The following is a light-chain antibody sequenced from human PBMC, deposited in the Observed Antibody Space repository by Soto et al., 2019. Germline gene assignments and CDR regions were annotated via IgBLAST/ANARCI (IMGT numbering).Light chain of an antibody. CDR2: KDS. J-gene: IGKJ1*01. CDR3: MQGTHWPWT. CDR1: QSPLYSDGNTY. V-gene: IGKV2-30*01. Sequence: DVVMTQSPLSLPVTLGQPASISCRSSQSPLYSDGNTYLSWFQQRPGQSPRRLSYKDSNRDSGVPDRFSGSGAGADFSLKISRGGAEDGGVYYCMQGTHWPWTFGQGTKVEIK.